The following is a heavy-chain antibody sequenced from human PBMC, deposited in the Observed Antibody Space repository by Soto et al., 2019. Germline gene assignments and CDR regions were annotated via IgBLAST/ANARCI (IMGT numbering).Heavy chain of an antibody. CDR1: GYTFGSYE. Sequence: ASVKVSCKTSGYTFGSYEMHWVRQAPGQKLEWMGWIHAGNGNTKYSQKFQDRVTIIRDTSAATVYMELSSLRSEDTAVYFCARDLGHIYAPGYWGQGTLVTVSP. J-gene: IGHJ4*02. CDR2: IHAGNGNT. D-gene: IGHD2-2*01. CDR3: ARDLGHIYAPGY. V-gene: IGHV1-3*01.